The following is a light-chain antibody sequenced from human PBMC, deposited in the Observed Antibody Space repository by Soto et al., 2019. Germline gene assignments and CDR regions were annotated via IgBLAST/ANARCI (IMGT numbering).Light chain of an antibody. CDR1: QSVSNNY. Sequence: VMTQAPATLSVSPGEGATLSCRASQSVSNNYLAWYQQKPGQAPRLLIYGASNRATGIPDRFSGSGSGTDFTLTISRLEPEDFAVYYCQQYGSSPWTFGQGTKVDIK. CDR2: GAS. J-gene: IGKJ1*01. V-gene: IGKV3-20*01. CDR3: QQYGSSPWT.